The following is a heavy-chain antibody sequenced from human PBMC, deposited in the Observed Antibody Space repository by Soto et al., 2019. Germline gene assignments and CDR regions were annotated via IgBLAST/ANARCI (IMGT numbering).Heavy chain of an antibody. CDR3: ARRWGYSFDY. D-gene: IGHD7-27*01. Sequence: QLQLQESGPGQVKHSETLYLTCTVSGGSISSYYWGWIRRPPGKGLEWIGSIYYSGSTYYNPSLKSRVTISVDTSKNQFSLKLSSVTAADTAVYYCARRWGYSFDYWGQGTLVTVSS. CDR1: GGSISSYY. CDR2: IYYSGST. J-gene: IGHJ4*02. V-gene: IGHV4-39*01.